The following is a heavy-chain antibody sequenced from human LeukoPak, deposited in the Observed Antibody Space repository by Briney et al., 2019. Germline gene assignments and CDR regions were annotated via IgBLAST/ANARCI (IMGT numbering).Heavy chain of an antibody. CDR1: GGSFSGYY. J-gene: IGHJ4*02. CDR3: ARVPSSYYYDSSGYYYFDY. Sequence: KSSETLSLTCAVYGGSFSGYYWSWISQPPGKGLEWIGEINHSGSTNYNPSLKSRVTISVDTSKNQFSLKLSSVTAADTAVYYCARVPSSYYYDSSGYYYFDYWGQGTLVTVSS. V-gene: IGHV4-34*01. CDR2: INHSGST. D-gene: IGHD3-22*01.